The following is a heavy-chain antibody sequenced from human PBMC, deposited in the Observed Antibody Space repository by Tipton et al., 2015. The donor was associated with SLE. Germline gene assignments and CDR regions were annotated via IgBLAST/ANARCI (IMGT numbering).Heavy chain of an antibody. CDR1: GFTFNSYE. CDR2: ISGSGGMT. Sequence: SLRLSCAASGFTFNSYEMNWVRQAPGKGLEWISYISGSGGMTYYGDSVKGRFTISRDNSKNTLYLQMNSLRAEDTAVYYCAKHDSYGQSGFGYWGQGTLVTVSS. J-gene: IGHJ4*02. V-gene: IGHV3-23*01. CDR3: AKHDSYGQSGFGY. D-gene: IGHD5-18*01.